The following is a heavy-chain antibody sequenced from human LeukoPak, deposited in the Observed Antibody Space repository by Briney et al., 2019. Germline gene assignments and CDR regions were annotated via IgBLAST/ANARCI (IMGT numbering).Heavy chain of an antibody. Sequence: MTSETLSLTCTVSGGSISSYYWSWIRQPPGKGLEWIGYIYYSGSTNYNPSLKSRVTISVDTSKNQFSLKLSSVTAADTAVYYCARDSSSPPIWGQGTLVTVSS. D-gene: IGHD6-6*01. V-gene: IGHV4-59*01. J-gene: IGHJ4*02. CDR3: ARDSSSPPI. CDR1: GGSISSYY. CDR2: IYYSGST.